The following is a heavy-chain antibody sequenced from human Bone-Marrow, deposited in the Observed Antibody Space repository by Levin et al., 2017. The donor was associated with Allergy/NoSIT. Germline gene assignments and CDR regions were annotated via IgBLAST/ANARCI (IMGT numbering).Heavy chain of an antibody. V-gene: IGHV4-39*01. D-gene: IGHD5-18*01. CDR1: GGSISSSSYY. CDR2: IYSTGST. Sequence: PSETLSLTCTVSGGSISSSSYYWGWIRQHPGKGLEWIGSIYSTGSTYYNPSLNSRVTISVDTSKNQFSLKLSSVTAADTAVFYCARHGVDTAMVKAPLSGPWGQGTLVTVSS. J-gene: IGHJ5*02. CDR3: ARHGVDTAMVKAPLSGP.